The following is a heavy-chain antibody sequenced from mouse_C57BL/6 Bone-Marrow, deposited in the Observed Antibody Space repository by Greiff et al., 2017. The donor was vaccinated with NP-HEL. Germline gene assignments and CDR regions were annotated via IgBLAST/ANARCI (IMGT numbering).Heavy chain of an antibody. V-gene: IGHV14-2*01. CDR2: IDPEDGDT. CDR1: GFNITDYY. CDR3: ARDSNYLYYAMGY. D-gene: IGHD2-5*01. Sequence: VQLKQSGAELVKPGASVKLSCTASGFNITDYYMHWVKQRTEQGLEWIGRIDPEDGDTKYAPKFQGKATITADTSSNTAYLQLSNLTSEDTAVDYCARDSNYLYYAMGYGGQGTSVTVSA. J-gene: IGHJ4*01.